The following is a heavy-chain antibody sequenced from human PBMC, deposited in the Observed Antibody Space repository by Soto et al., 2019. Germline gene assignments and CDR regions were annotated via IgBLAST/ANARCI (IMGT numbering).Heavy chain of an antibody. CDR3: AKSRGSGWSFDY. D-gene: IGHD6-19*01. CDR2: MFYGVST. Sequence: SETLSLTCTVSGSSINSSGYYWGWIRQPPGKGLEWIGSMFYGVSTYYNPSLKSRVTVSVDTSKNQFSLNLRSVTAADTAVYYCAKSRGSGWSFDYWGRGTLVTVSS. J-gene: IGHJ4*02. V-gene: IGHV4-39*01. CDR1: GSSINSSGYY.